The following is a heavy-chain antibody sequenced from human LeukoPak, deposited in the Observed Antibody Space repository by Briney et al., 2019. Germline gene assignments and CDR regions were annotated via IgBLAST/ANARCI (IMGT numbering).Heavy chain of an antibody. CDR2: IWYDGSNK. CDR3: ARERSEHYSTDY. Sequence: PGGSLRLSCAASGFTFSSYGMHWVRQAPGNGLEWVAVIWYDGSNKYYADSVKGRFTISRDNSKNTLYLQMNSLRGEDTAVYYCARERSEHYSTDYWGQGTLVTVSS. J-gene: IGHJ4*02. V-gene: IGHV3-33*01. D-gene: IGHD3-10*01. CDR1: GFTFSSYG.